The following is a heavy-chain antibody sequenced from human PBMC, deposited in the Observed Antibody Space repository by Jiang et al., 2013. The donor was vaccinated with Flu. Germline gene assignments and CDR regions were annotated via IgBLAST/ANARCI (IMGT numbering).Heavy chain of an antibody. CDR1: GFTFSYYA. CDR2: IWHDGTEK. V-gene: IGHV3-30*02. J-gene: IGHJ4*02. D-gene: IGHD5-12*01. CDR3: ATLRGSSYDSYLLDF. Sequence: GGSLRLSCAASGFTFSYYAMHWVRQAPGKGLEWVARIWHDGTEKYYADSVKGRFTVSRDNSKNTLDLQMNSLRVEDTAVYYCATLRGSSYDSYLLDFWGQGTLVSVSS.